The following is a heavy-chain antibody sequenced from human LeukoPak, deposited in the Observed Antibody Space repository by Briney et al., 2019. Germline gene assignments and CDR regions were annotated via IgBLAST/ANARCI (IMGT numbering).Heavy chain of an antibody. V-gene: IGHV3-53*05. Sequence: GGSLRLSCAASGFTVSSNYMSWVRQAPGKGLEWVSVIYSGGSTXYADSVKGRFTISRDNSKNTLYLQMNSLRAEDTAVYYCXXTXXXSGGXXXXGDYWGQGTLVTVSS. CDR2: IYSGGST. CDR1: GFTVSSNY. J-gene: IGHJ4*02. D-gene: IGHD2-15*01. CDR3: XXTXXXSGGXXXXGDY.